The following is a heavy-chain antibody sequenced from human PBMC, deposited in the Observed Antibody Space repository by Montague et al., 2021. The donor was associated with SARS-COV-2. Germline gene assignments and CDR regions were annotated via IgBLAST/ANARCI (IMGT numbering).Heavy chain of an antibody. Sequence: SETLSLTCTVTGGPISGSSDYWGWIRQSPGKGLEWIASVDYSGNTYYXPSLKSRLTISVDTSKNQFSLKLNSVTAAGTALYYCARREYSYGWGDWGQGTLVTVSS. CDR3: ARREYSYGWGD. J-gene: IGHJ4*02. CDR2: VDYSGNT. V-gene: IGHV4-39*01. CDR1: GGPISGSSDY. D-gene: IGHD5-18*01.